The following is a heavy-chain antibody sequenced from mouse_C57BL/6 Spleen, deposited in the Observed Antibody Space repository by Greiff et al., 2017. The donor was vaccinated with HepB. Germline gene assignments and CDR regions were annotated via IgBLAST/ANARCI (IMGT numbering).Heavy chain of an antibody. J-gene: IGHJ1*03. V-gene: IGHV5-12*01. CDR3: ARHEDFDV. CDR2: ISNGGGST. Sequence: EVKLQESGGGLVQPGGSLKLSCAASGFTFSDYYMYWVRQTPEKRLEWVAYISNGGGSTYYPDTVKGRFTISRDNAKNTLYLQMSRLKSEDTAMYYCARHEDFDVWGTGTTVTVSS. CDR1: GFTFSDYY.